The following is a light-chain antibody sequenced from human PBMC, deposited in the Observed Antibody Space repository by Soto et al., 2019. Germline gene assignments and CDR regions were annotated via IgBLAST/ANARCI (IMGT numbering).Light chain of an antibody. CDR3: QQFTFSLWT. Sequence: EVVLTQSPGPLSLSPGESATLSCRASQSVYNNYLAWYQQKPGQAPRLLIYGASTRATDIPDRFIARGSGTDFTLTIRCLEPEEFAVYYCQQFTFSLWTFGQGTRVEIK. CDR1: QSVYNNY. V-gene: IGKV3-20*01. J-gene: IGKJ1*01. CDR2: GAS.